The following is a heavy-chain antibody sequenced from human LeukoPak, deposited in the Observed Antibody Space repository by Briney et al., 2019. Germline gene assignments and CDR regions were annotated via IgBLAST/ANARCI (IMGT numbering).Heavy chain of an antibody. Sequence: GGSLRLSCAASGFTFSSHSMDWVRQAPGKGLEWVSSIDRTSRYIYYADSVKGRFTISRDNAENSLYLEMNSLRDEDTAVYYCARAMRSGYDYWGQGTLVTVSS. D-gene: IGHD5-12*01. J-gene: IGHJ4*02. CDR1: GFTFSSHS. V-gene: IGHV3-21*01. CDR3: ARAMRSGYDY. CDR2: IDRTSRYI.